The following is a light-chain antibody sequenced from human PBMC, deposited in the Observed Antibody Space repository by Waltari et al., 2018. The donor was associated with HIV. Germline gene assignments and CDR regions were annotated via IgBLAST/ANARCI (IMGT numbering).Light chain of an antibody. CDR1: SDINVGNFR. CDR3: MIWYGNTWV. V-gene: IGLV5-45*03. CDR2: YKSDSDK. J-gene: IGLJ3*02. Sequence: QNVLTQPSSLSAPPGASASLTCTLRSDINVGNFRVYWYQQRAGSPPRYLLRYKSDSDKQKASGGPSRFSGSSDASANAGILVMSGLQSDDEADYYCMIWYGNTWVFGGGTKLTVL.